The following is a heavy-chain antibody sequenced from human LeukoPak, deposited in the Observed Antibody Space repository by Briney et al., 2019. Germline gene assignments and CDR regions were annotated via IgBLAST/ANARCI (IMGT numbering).Heavy chain of an antibody. CDR1: GYTFTDYY. J-gene: IGHJ4*02. CDR3: ARDRDYYDSSGHFDY. CDR2: VDPEDGET. Sequence: GATVKISCKASGYTFTDYYMHWVQQAPGKGLEWMGRVDPEDGETIYAEKFQGRVTITADTSTDTAYMELSSLRAEDTAVYYCARDRDYYDSSGHFDYWGQGTLVTVSS. D-gene: IGHD3-22*01. V-gene: IGHV1-69-2*01.